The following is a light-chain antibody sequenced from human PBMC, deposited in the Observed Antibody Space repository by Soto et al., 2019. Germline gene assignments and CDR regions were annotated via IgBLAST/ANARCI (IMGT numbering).Light chain of an antibody. CDR3: QQYNNWLWT. J-gene: IGKJ1*01. CDR1: RSISSN. Sequence: EIVMTQSPATLSVSPGEGATLSCRASRSISSNLAWYQQKPGQAPRVLIDGASTRATGIPARFSGSGSGTEFTLTISILQSEDFAVYYCQQYNNWLWTFGQGTKVEIK. CDR2: GAS. V-gene: IGKV3-15*01.